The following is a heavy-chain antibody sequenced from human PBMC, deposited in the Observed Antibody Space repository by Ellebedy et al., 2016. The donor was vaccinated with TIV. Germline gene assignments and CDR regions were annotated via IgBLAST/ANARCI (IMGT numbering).Heavy chain of an antibody. J-gene: IGHJ4*02. V-gene: IGHV1-3*01. CDR1: GYTFTSYA. CDR2: INAGNGNT. CDR3: AREGGQLVLGYFDY. D-gene: IGHD6-13*01. Sequence: ASVKVSCKASGYTFTSYAMNWVRQAPGQRLEWMGWINAGNGNTKYSQKFQGRVTITRDTSASTAYMELSSLRSEDTAVYYCAREGGQLVLGYFDYWGQGTLVTVSS.